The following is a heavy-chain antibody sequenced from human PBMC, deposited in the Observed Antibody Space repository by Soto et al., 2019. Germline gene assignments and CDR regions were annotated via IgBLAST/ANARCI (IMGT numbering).Heavy chain of an antibody. Sequence: QVQLVQSGAEVKKPGSSVKVSCKASGGTFSSYAISWVRQAPGQGLEWMGGIIPIFGTANYAQKFQGRVPITANESTSTAYLELSSLRSEDTTLYYCARENGDGYNSPSINFDDWGQGTLVTVYS. CDR1: GGTFSSYA. CDR3: ARENGDGYNSPSINFDD. CDR2: IIPIFGTA. V-gene: IGHV1-69*01. J-gene: IGHJ4*02. D-gene: IGHD5-12*01.